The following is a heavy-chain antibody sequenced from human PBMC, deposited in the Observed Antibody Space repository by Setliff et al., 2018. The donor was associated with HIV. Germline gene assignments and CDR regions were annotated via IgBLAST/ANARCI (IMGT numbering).Heavy chain of an antibody. D-gene: IGHD2-21*01. J-gene: IGHJ5*02. CDR3: AASADGDCATTSCTNWFDP. CDR2: IGRNTYGGTT. Sequence: GGSLRLSCTSSGFTFRDHAISWVRQAPGKGLEWLGFIGRNTYGGTTEYAASLEGRFTISRDDSKSTAYLQLSSLKVEDTAVYFCAASADGDCATTSCTNWFDPWGQGTLVTVSS. V-gene: IGHV3-49*04. CDR1: GFTFRDHA.